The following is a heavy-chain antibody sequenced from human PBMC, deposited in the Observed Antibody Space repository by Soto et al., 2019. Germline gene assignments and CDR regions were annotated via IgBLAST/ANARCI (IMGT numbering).Heavy chain of an antibody. CDR3: AHRQSPSGAFNI. CDR2: IFLDDNK. Sequence: QITLKESGPTLVKPTQTLTLTCTFSGFSLSTSEVGVGWIRQSPGKALEWLALIFLDDNKRFSPSLKSRLTITKDTSKIQVVLTVTNMDPVDTATYFCAHRQSPSGAFNIWGQGTMVTVSS. CDR1: GFSLSTSEVG. J-gene: IGHJ3*02. V-gene: IGHV2-5*02.